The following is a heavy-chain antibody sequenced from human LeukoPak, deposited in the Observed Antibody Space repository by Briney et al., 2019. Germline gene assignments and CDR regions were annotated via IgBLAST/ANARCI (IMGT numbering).Heavy chain of an antibody. V-gene: IGHV3-23*01. CDR1: GFTFSSYA. J-gene: IGHJ4*02. CDR2: IRGSGGST. CDR3: AKDQNYDSSGYPDY. Sequence: PGGSLRLSCAASGFTFSSYAMSWVRQAPGKGLEWVSAIRGSGGSTYYADSVKGRFTISRDNSKNTLYLQMNSLRAEDTAVYYCAKDQNYDSSGYPDYWGQGTLVTVSS. D-gene: IGHD3-22*01.